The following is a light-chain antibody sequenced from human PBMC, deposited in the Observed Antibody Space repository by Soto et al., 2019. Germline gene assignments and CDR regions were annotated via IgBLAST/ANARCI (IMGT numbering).Light chain of an antibody. CDR1: QSLLHSNGNTF. CDR3: MQALQTPRT. V-gene: IGKV2-28*01. Sequence: EIVMTQSPLSLTVTPGEPASLSCKSTQSLLHSNGNTFLDWYMQKPGQSPQLLIYLGSRRAPGAPDRVSGSGSGTEFTLRITTVEADDAGIYYFMQALQTPRTFGQGTKLEI. J-gene: IGKJ1*01. CDR2: LGS.